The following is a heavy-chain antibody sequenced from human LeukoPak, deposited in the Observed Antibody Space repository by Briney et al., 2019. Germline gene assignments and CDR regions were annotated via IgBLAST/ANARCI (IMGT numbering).Heavy chain of an antibody. Sequence: GGSLRLSCAASGFTFSSYAMHWVRQAPGKGLEWVAVISYDGSNKYYADSVKGRFTISRDNSKNTLYLQMNSLRAEDTAVYYCTRDIYGPGDYWGQGTLVAVSS. CDR1: GFTFSSYA. D-gene: IGHD4-17*01. V-gene: IGHV3-30-3*01. J-gene: IGHJ4*02. CDR3: TRDIYGPGDY. CDR2: ISYDGSNK.